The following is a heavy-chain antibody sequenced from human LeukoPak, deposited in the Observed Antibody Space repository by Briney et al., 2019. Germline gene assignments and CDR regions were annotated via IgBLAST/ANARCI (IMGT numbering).Heavy chain of an antibody. V-gene: IGHV4-39*07. CDR1: GGSVSSNNYY. Sequence: SETLSLTCTVSGGSVSSNNYYWGWIRQPPGKGLEWIGSVSYSGSTYYNPSLKSRVTFSVDTSKNQFSLKLTSVTAADTAIYYCAREYYAHDYWGQGTLVTVSS. CDR2: VSYSGST. J-gene: IGHJ4*02. D-gene: IGHD2-2*01. CDR3: AREYYAHDY.